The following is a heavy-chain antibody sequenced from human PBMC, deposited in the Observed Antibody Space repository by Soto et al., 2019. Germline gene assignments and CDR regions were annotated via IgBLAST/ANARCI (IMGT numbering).Heavy chain of an antibody. Sequence: FTVSGGSISSSSYYWGWIRQPPGKGLEWIGSIYYSGSTYYNPSLKSRVTISVDTSKNQFSLKLSSVTAADTAVYYCARHRDIVVVPAAMRAGWFDYWGHAILVTVS. CDR2: IYYSGST. CDR1: GGSISSSSYY. J-gene: IGHJ4*01. CDR3: ARHRDIVVVPAAMRAGWFDY. V-gene: IGHV4-39*01. D-gene: IGHD2-2*01.